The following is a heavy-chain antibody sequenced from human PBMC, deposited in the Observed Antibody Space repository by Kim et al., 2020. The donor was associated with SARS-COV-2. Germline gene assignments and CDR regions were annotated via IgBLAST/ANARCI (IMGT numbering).Heavy chain of an antibody. CDR3: ARDRRYCSSTSCY. V-gene: IGHV4-59*01. CDR2: IHYTGNT. Sequence: SETLSHTCSVSGGSISSDYWNWIRQSPGTGLEWIGYIHYTGNTHYNPSLKSRVTISIDTPKNQFSLNLTSLTAADTAVYYCARDRRYCSSTSCY. J-gene: IGHJ4*03. D-gene: IGHD2-2*01. CDR1: GGSISSDY.